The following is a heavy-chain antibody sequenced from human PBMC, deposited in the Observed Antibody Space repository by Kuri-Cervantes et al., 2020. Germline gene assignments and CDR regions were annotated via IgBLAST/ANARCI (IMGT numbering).Heavy chain of an antibody. CDR2: IWYDGSNK. CDR3: ARAVVDSGSYYLHYYYGMDV. CDR1: GFSFSSYG. J-gene: IGHJ6*02. D-gene: IGHD1-26*01. V-gene: IGHV3-33*08. Sequence: GGSLRLSCAASGFSFSSYGMSWVRQAPGKGLERVAVIWYDGSNKYYADSVKGRFTISRDNSKNTLYLQMNSLRAEDTAVYYCARAVVDSGSYYLHYYYGMDVWGQGTTVTVSS.